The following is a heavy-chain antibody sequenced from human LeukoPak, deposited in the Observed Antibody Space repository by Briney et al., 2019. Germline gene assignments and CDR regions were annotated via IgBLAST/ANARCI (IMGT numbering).Heavy chain of an antibody. CDR1: GLFFSSYE. D-gene: IGHD6-25*01. CDR3: ATDSGHYYYGMDV. CDR2: ISGSGSII. V-gene: IGHV3-48*03. J-gene: IGHJ6*02. Sequence: GGSLRLSCEASGLFFSSYEMNWVRQAPGKGLEWVSYISGSGSIISYADSVKGRFSISRDNAKNSLFLQMNSLTVDDTAIYYCATDSGHYYYGMDVWGQGTTATVSS.